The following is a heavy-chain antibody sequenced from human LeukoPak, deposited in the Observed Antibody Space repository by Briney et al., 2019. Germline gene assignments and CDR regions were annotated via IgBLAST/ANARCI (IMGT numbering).Heavy chain of an antibody. CDR1: GYTFTSYA. J-gene: IGHJ4*02. V-gene: IGHV1-3*01. CDR2: INAGNGNT. CDR3: ARDYCSSTSRLFDY. Sequence: GASVKVSCKASGYTFTSYAMHWVRQAPGQRLEWMGWINAGNGNTKYSQKFQGRVTITRDTSASTAYMELSSLRSEDTAVYYCARDYCSSTSRLFDYWGQGTLVTVSS. D-gene: IGHD2-2*01.